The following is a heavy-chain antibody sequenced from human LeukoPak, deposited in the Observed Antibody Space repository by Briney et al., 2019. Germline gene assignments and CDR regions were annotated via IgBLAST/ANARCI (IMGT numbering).Heavy chain of an antibody. Sequence: SQTLSLTCTVSGGSISSGGYYWSWIRQHPGKGLEWIGYIYYSGSTYYNPYLKSRVTISVDTSKNQFSLKLSSVTAADTAVYYCARRVSRYCSSTSCPPYYYGMDVWGQGTTVTVSS. CDR2: IYYSGST. D-gene: IGHD2-2*01. J-gene: IGHJ6*02. CDR3: ARRVSRYCSSTSCPPYYYGMDV. V-gene: IGHV4-31*03. CDR1: GGSISSGGYY.